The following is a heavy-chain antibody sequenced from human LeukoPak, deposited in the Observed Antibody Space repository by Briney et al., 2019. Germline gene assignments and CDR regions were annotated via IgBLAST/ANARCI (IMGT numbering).Heavy chain of an antibody. CDR1: GGSISSSNW. CDR2: IYHTGTI. J-gene: IGHJ4*02. Sequence: SGTLSLTCAVSGGSISSSNWWTWVRQPPGKGLEWIGEIYHTGTINYNPPLKSRVTISVDRSKNQFSLKVTSVTAADTAVYYCARLVGAATDPFDYWGQGTLVTVSS. CDR3: ARLVGAATDPFDY. D-gene: IGHD1-26*01. V-gene: IGHV4-4*02.